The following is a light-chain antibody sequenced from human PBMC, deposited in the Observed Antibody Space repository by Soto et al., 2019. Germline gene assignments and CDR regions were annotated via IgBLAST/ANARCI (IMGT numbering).Light chain of an antibody. J-gene: IGKJ2*01. CDR2: AAT. Sequence: DIQMTPSPSSLSASVGDRVTITCRASQGINFYLAWYQQKPGKAPKSLIYAATNVESGVPSRFSGSGSGTHFTLTINDLEPEDFATYFCQQYYTYPYTFGQGTKLEI. CDR3: QQYYTYPYT. V-gene: IGKV1-16*01. CDR1: QGINFY.